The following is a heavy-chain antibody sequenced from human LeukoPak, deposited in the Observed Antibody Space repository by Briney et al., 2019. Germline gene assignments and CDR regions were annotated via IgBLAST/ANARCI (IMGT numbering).Heavy chain of an antibody. CDR2: IYYSGST. D-gene: IGHD6-19*01. J-gene: IGHJ4*02. CDR3: AIAVAGNYFDY. CDR1: GGSVSSGSYY. Sequence: LETLSLTCTVSGGSVSSGSYYWSWLRQPPGKGLEWIGYIYYSGSTNYNPSLKSRVTISVDTSKNQFSLKLSSVTAADTAVYYCAIAVAGNYFDYWGQGTLVTVSS. V-gene: IGHV4-61*01.